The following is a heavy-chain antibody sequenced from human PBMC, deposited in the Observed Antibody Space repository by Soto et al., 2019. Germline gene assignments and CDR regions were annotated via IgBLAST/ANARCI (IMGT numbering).Heavy chain of an antibody. D-gene: IGHD5-12*01. V-gene: IGHV3-30-3*01. CDR3: AKETSSYDIDY. CDR1: GFIFSGYA. J-gene: IGHJ4*02. CDR2: ISYDGNTK. Sequence: QVQLVESGGGVVQPGRSLRLSCAASGFIFSGYAMHWVRQAPGKGLEWVAVISYDGNTKYYADSVKGRFTVSRDNSKNTLYVQINNLSAEDTAMYYCAKETSSYDIDYWGQRTLVTVSS.